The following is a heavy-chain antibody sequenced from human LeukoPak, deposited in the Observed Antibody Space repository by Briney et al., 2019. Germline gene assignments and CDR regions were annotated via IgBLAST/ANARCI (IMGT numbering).Heavy chain of an antibody. Sequence: SVKVSCKASGGTFSSYAISWVRQAPGQGLEWMGGIIPIFGTANYAQKFQGRVTITADESTSTAYMELSSLRSEDTAVYYCASSRVVVGEYDYWGQGTLVTVSS. V-gene: IGHV1-69*01. CDR1: GGTFSSYA. D-gene: IGHD2-15*01. CDR3: ASSRVVVGEYDY. CDR2: IIPIFGTA. J-gene: IGHJ4*02.